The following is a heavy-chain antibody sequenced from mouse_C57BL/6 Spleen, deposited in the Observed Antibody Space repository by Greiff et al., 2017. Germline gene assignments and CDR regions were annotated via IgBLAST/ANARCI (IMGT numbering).Heavy chain of an antibody. J-gene: IGHJ2*01. V-gene: IGHV14-1*01. CDR2: IDPEDGDT. D-gene: IGHD1-1*01. Sequence: VQLQQSGAELVRPGASVKLSCTASGFNIKDYYMHWVQQRPEQGLEWIGRIDPEDGDTEYAPKFQGKAPMTADTSSNTAYLQLRSLTSEDTAVYYCTTSDYYGSSYVYYFGYWGQGTTLTVSS. CDR1: GFNIKDYY. CDR3: TTSDYYGSSYVYYFGY.